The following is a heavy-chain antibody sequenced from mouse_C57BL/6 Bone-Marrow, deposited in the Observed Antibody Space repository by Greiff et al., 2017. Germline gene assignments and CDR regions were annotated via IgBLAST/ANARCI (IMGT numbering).Heavy chain of an antibody. CDR1: GYTFTGYW. D-gene: IGHD1-1*01. V-gene: IGHV1-9*01. Sequence: QVQLQQSGAELMKPGASVKLSCKATGYTFTGYWIEWVKQRPGHGLEWIGEILPGSGSTNYNEKFKGKATFTADTSSNTAYMQLSSLTTEDSAIYYCARARPLYGSSPVGYFDVWGTGTTVTVSS. CDR2: ILPGSGST. J-gene: IGHJ1*03. CDR3: ARARPLYGSSPVGYFDV.